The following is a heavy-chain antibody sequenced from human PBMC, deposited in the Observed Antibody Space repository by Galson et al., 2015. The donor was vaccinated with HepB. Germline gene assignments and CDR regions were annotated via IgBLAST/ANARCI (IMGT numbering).Heavy chain of an antibody. CDR2: IIPIPGIA. Sequence: SVKVSCKASGGTFSSYTISWVRQAPGQGLEWMGRIIPIPGIANYAQKFQGRVTITADKSTSTAYMELSRLRSDDTAMYYCAREGRDRGAFDIWGQGTMVTVSS. V-gene: IGHV1-69*04. D-gene: IGHD3-16*01. CDR1: GGTFSSYT. J-gene: IGHJ3*02. CDR3: AREGRDRGAFDI.